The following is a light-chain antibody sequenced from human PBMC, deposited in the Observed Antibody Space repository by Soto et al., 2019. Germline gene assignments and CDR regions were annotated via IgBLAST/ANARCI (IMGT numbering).Light chain of an antibody. CDR1: TGAVTNGHY. Sequence: VLTQSPGTLSLSPGGTVTLTCGSSTGAVTNGHYPYWFQQKPGQAPRTLIYDTTNRHSWTPARFSGSLLGGKAALTLSGAQPEDEAEYYCLLSYNGPYVFGTGTKVTVL. CDR2: DTT. CDR3: LLSYNGPYV. V-gene: IGLV7-46*01. J-gene: IGLJ1*01.